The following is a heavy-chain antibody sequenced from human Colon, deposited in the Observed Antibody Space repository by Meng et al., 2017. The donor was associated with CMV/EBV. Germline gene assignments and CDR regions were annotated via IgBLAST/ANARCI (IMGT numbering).Heavy chain of an antibody. V-gene: IGHV1-46*01. CDR3: ARETPSSMIFGDYYGMDL. D-gene: IGHD3/OR15-3a*01. CDR2: IQPSGGST. CDR1: GYTFTSYY. J-gene: IGHJ6*02. Sequence: ASVKVSCKASGYTFTSYYMHWVRQAPGQGLEWMGIIQPSGGSTSYAQKFQGRVTMTRDTSTTTVYMELSSLRSEDTAVYYCARETPSSMIFGDYYGMDLWGQGTTVTVSS.